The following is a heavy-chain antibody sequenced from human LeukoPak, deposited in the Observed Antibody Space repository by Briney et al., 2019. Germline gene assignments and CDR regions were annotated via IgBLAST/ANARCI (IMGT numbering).Heavy chain of an antibody. D-gene: IGHD6-13*01. CDR1: GFTFSSYS. CDR3: ARAESTWYSGLDY. CDR2: IWYDGSNK. Sequence: GGSLRLSCAASGFTFSSYSVNWVRQAPGKGLEWVAIIWYDGSNKYYADSVKGRFTISRDNSKNTLYLQMNSLRAEDTAVYYCARAESTWYSGLDYWGQGTMVTVSS. J-gene: IGHJ4*02. V-gene: IGHV3-33*07.